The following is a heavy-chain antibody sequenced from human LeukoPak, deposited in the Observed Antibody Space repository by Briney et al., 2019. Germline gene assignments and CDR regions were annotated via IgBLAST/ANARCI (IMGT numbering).Heavy chain of an antibody. Sequence: GESLKISCKGSGYSFTSYWIGWVRQMPGKGLEWMGIIYPGDSDTRYSPSFQGQVTIPADKSISTAYLQWSSLKASDTAMYYCARLLEGYYDSSGYFDYWGQGTLVTVSS. D-gene: IGHD3-22*01. J-gene: IGHJ4*02. CDR2: IYPGDSDT. V-gene: IGHV5-51*01. CDR1: GYSFTSYW. CDR3: ARLLEGYYDSSGYFDY.